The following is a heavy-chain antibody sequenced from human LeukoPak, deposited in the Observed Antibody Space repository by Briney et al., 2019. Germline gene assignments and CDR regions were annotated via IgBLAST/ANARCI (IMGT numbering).Heavy chain of an antibody. Sequence: GGSLRLSCAASGFTFSSCSVNWVRQAPGKGLEWLSYIGTTSGTTYYADSVNGQFTITGEKDKYSLYLQMNSLRAEDTAVYYCARESFDILTGYYMHYFDYWGQGTLVTVSS. CDR2: IGTTSGTT. CDR1: GFTFSSCS. D-gene: IGHD3-9*01. J-gene: IGHJ4*02. V-gene: IGHV3-48*01. CDR3: ARESFDILTGYYMHYFDY.